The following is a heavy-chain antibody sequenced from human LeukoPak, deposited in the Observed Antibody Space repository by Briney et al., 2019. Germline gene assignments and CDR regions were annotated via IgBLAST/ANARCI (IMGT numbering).Heavy chain of an antibody. CDR1: GVTFNSFE. J-gene: IGHJ4*02. Sequence: GGSLRLSCAASGVTFNSFEMTWVRQAPGKGLEWVSYISSSASTIYYADSVKGRFTISRDNAKNSLYLQMNSLRAEDTAVYYCAWSRSGYFRYFDYWGQGALVTVSS. V-gene: IGHV3-48*03. CDR3: AWSRSGYFRYFDY. CDR2: ISSSASTI. D-gene: IGHD3-22*01.